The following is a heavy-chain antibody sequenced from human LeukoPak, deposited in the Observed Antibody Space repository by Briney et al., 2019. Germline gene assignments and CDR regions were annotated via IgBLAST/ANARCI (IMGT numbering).Heavy chain of an antibody. V-gene: IGHV1-46*01. CDR2: INPSGGGT. J-gene: IGHJ2*01. CDR3: ARDRDCSGGSCYSGFFDL. D-gene: IGHD2-15*01. Sequence: ASVKVSRKASGYTFTSYSMHWVRQAPGQGLEWMGIINPSGGGTSYAQKFQGRVTMTRDTSTSTVYMELSSLRSEDTAVYHCARDRDCSGGSCYSGFFDLWGRGTLVTVSS. CDR1: GYTFTSYS.